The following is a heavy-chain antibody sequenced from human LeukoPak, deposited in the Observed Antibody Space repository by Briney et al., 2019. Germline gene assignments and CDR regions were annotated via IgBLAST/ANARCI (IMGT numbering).Heavy chain of an antibody. V-gene: IGHV4-38-2*01. D-gene: IGHD2-2*01. Sequence: PSETLSLTCAVSGYSISSGYYWGWIRQPPGKGLEWIGSIYHSGSTYYNPSLKSRVTISVDTSKNQFSLKLSSVTAADTAVYYCASEGVVPAAMTDYYYYMDVWGKGTTVTVSS. J-gene: IGHJ6*03. CDR3: ASEGVVPAAMTDYYYYMDV. CDR2: IYHSGST. CDR1: GYSISSGYY.